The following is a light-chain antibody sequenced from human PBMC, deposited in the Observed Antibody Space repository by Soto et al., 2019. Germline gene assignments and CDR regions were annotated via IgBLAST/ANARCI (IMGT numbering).Light chain of an antibody. Sequence: DIQMTQSPSALSASVGDRVTITCRASQSISSWLAWYQQKPGKDPKLLIYDASSLESGVPSRFSGSGYGTEFTLTISSLQPDDFATYYCQQSIRTFGQGTKVDIK. CDR2: DAS. CDR1: QSISSW. CDR3: QQSIRT. J-gene: IGKJ1*01. V-gene: IGKV1-5*01.